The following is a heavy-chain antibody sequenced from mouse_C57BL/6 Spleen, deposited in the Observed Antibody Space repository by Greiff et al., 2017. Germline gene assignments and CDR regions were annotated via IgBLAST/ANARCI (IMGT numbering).Heavy chain of an antibody. CDR3: TTDGSSSAWFAY. CDR2: IDPENGDT. V-gene: IGHV14-4*01. Sequence: VQLQQSGAELVRPGASVKLSCTASGFNIKDDYMHWVKQRPEQGLEWIGWIDPENGDTEYASKFQGKATITADTSSNKAYLQLSSLTSEDTAVYYCTTDGSSSAWFAYWGQGTLVTVSA. CDR1: GFNIKDDY. D-gene: IGHD1-1*01. J-gene: IGHJ3*01.